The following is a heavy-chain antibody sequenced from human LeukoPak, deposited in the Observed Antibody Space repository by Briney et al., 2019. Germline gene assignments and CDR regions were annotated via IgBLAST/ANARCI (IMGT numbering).Heavy chain of an antibody. V-gene: IGHV3-23*01. Sequence: GGSLRLSCAASGFIFNNYGLVWVRQAPGKGLEWVSAISNDGGGTTYADFVKGRFTISRDNSKNTLYLQMNSLRAEDTAVYYCAKEGSSAWYGDPLDYWGQGTLVTVSS. D-gene: IGHD6-19*01. CDR3: AKEGSSAWYGDPLDY. CDR1: GFIFNNYG. CDR2: ISNDGGGT. J-gene: IGHJ4*02.